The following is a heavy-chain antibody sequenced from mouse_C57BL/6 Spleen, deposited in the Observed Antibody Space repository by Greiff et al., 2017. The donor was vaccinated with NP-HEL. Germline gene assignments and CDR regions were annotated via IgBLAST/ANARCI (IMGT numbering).Heavy chain of an antibody. V-gene: IGHV1-53*01. CDR3: ARSGGAGSNYLYYYAMDY. CDR2: INPSNGGT. CDR1: GYTFTSYW. D-gene: IGHD2-5*01. J-gene: IGHJ4*01. Sequence: QVQLQQSGTELVKPGASVKLSCKASGYTFTSYWMHWVKQRPGQGLEWIGNINPSNGGTNYNEKFKSKATLTVDKSSSTAYMQLSSLTSEDSAVYYCARSGGAGSNYLYYYAMDYWGQGTSVTVSS.